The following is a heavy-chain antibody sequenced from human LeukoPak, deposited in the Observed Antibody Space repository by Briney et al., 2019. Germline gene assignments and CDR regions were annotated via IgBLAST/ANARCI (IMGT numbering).Heavy chain of an antibody. CDR2: IYASGST. CDR1: GGSLSSGSDY. J-gene: IGHJ4*02. CDR3: ATGYGDFRVEGRYFYS. Sequence: PSETLSLTCTVSGGSLSSGSDYWSWIRQSAGKGLEWIGRIYASGSTNYNPSLKSRVTISIDTSKKHFFLKLKSVTAADTAVYYCATGYGDFRVEGRYFYSWGQGTLVTVSS. D-gene: IGHD4-17*01. V-gene: IGHV4-61*10.